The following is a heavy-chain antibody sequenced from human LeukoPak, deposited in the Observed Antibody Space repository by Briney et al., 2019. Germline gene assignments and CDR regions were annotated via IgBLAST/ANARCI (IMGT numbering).Heavy chain of an antibody. CDR1: GFSINSNY. J-gene: IGHJ4*02. CDR3: ARYPHDY. Sequence: GGSLRLSCTASGFSINSNYMSWVRQAPGKGLEWVSIIYSDRSTYYPESVKGRFTISRDDSKNTLLLQMDSLRAEDTAVYYCARYPHDYWGQGTLVTVSS. CDR2: IYSDRST. V-gene: IGHV3-53*03.